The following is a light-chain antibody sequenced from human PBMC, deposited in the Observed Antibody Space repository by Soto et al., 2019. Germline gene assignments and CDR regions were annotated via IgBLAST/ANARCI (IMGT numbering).Light chain of an antibody. CDR3: QQCNNWPLT. Sequence: EIVMTQSPATLSVSPGERVTFSCRASQSVDSNVAWYQQKPGQSPRLLIYGASTRATGIPARFSGSGSGTDFTLTISSLQSEDFAVYYCQQCNNWPLTFGGGTKVEIK. CDR1: QSVDSN. V-gene: IGKV3-15*01. J-gene: IGKJ4*01. CDR2: GAS.